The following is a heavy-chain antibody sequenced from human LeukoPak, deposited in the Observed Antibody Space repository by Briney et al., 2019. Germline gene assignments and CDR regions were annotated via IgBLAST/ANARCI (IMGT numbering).Heavy chain of an antibody. CDR3: AREDYGASGSSLGNLDY. Sequence: PGRSLRLSCAASGFRFGDYGMHWVRQAPGKGLEWVAVISYDVITKYYADSVKGRFTLSRDNSKNILFLQMDSLRAEDTAVYFCAREDYGASGSSLGNLDYWGQGTLVTVSS. CDR1: GFRFGDYG. CDR2: ISYDVITK. D-gene: IGHD4/OR15-4a*01. J-gene: IGHJ4*02. V-gene: IGHV3-30*03.